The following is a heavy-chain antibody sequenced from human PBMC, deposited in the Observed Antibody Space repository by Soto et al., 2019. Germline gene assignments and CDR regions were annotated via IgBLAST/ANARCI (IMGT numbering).Heavy chain of an antibody. Sequence: ASVKVSCKASGYTFTSYDINWVRQATGQGLEWMGWMNPNSGNTGYAQKFQGRVTMTRNTSISTAYMELSSLTSEDTAVYYCARGLSSGYSYDSLADVYWGHGSLVTVSS. J-gene: IGHJ4*01. CDR3: ARGLSSGYSYDSLADVY. CDR1: GYTFTSYD. V-gene: IGHV1-8*01. CDR2: MNPNSGNT. D-gene: IGHD3-22*01.